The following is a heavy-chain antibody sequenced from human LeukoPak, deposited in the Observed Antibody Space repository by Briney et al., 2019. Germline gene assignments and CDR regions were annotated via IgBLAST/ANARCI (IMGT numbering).Heavy chain of an antibody. CDR2: ISGSGGST. D-gene: IGHD3-22*01. V-gene: IGHV3-23*01. CDR3: AKEYYDSSGYYWRWGGFVDY. Sequence: PGGSLRLSCAASGFTFSSYAMSWVRQAPGKGLEWVSAISGSGGSTYYADSVKGRFTISRDNSKNTLYLQMNSLRAEDTAVYYCAKEYYDSSGYYWRWGGFVDYWGQRTLVTVSS. CDR1: GFTFSSYA. J-gene: IGHJ4*02.